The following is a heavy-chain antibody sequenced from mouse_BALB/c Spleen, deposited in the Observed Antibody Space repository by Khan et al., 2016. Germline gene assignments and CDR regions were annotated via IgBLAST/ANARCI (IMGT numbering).Heavy chain of an antibody. CDR1: GFTFSDYY. V-gene: IGHV5-4*02. CDR2: ISAGGAYT. D-gene: IGHD2-1*01. J-gene: IGHJ1*01. Sequence: EVELVESGGGLVKPGGSLKLSCAASGFTFSDYYMYWVRQTPEKRLEWVATISAGGAYTYYSDSVKGRFTISRDNAKNKLYMQMSSLTSEDTAVYYCARTYGNYGYFDVWGAGTTVTVSS. CDR3: ARTYGNYGYFDV.